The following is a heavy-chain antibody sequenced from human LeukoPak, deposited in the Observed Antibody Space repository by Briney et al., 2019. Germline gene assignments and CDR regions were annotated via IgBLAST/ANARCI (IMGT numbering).Heavy chain of an antibody. CDR1: GFTFSNYG. Sequence: GGSLGLSCAASGFTFSNYGMHWVRQAPGKGLEWVAFIRYDGNDKYSADSVKGRFTISRDNSKNTLYLQMSSLRAEDTAVYYCAKPYPYSGSFFVDYWGQGTLVTVSS. D-gene: IGHD1-26*01. CDR2: IRYDGNDK. J-gene: IGHJ4*02. V-gene: IGHV3-30*02. CDR3: AKPYPYSGSFFVDY.